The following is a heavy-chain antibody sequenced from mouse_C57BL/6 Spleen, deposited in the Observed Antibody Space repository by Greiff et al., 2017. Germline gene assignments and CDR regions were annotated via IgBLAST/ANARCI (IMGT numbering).Heavy chain of an antibody. CDR1: GYTFTSYW. V-gene: IGHV1-61*01. CDR3: ASIYDGYSCGY. CDR2: IYPSDSET. J-gene: IGHJ2*01. Sequence: VQLQQPGAELVRPGSSVKLSCKASGYTFTSYWMDWVKQRPGQGLEWIGNIYPSDSETHYNQKFKDKATLTVDKSSSTAYMQLSSLTSEDSAVYYCASIYDGYSCGYWGQGTTLTVSS. D-gene: IGHD2-3*01.